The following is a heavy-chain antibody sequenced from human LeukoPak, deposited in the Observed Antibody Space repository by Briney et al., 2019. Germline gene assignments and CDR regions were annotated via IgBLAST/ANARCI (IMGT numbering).Heavy chain of an antibody. J-gene: IGHJ4*02. V-gene: IGHV1-18*01. CDR2: ISAYNGNT. CDR1: GYTFTSYG. D-gene: IGHD5-18*01. CDR3: ASLKPRPYVDTAIVDY. Sequence: ASVKVSCKASGYTFTSYGISWVRQAPGQGLEWMGWISAYNGNTNYAQKLQGRVTMTTDTSTSTAYMELRSLRSDDTAVYYCASLKPRPYVDTAIVDYWGQGTLVTVSS.